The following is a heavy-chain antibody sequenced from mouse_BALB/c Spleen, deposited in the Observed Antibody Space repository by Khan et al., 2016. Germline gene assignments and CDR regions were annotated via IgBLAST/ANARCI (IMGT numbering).Heavy chain of an antibody. CDR1: GFDFSRYW. J-gene: IGHJ3*01. CDR2: INPDSYTI. D-gene: IGHD1-1*01. V-gene: IGHV4-1*02. CDR3: ASAGYYGYLAY. Sequence: EVKLLESGGGLVHPGGSLKLSCAASGFDFSRYWMSWVRQAPGKGLEWIGEINPDSYTINSTPSLKDKFIISKANTNNTLYLQMSKVISEDYYLSYCASAGYYGYLAYWGQGTLVTVSA.